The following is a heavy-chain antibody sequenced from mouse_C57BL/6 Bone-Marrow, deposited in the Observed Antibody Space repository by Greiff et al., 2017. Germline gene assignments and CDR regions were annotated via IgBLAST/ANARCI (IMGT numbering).Heavy chain of an antibody. Sequence: QVQLQQPGTELVKPGASVKLSCKASGYTFTSYWITWVKQRPGQGLEWIGDIYPGSGSTNYNEKFKSKATLTVDTSSSTAYMQLSSLTSEDSAVYYCARRPGYFDVWGTGTTVTVSS. CDR3: ARRPGYFDV. CDR1: GYTFTSYW. V-gene: IGHV1-55*01. CDR2: IYPGSGST. J-gene: IGHJ1*03.